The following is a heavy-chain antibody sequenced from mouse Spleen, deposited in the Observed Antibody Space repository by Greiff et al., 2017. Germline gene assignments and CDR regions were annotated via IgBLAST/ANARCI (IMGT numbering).Heavy chain of an antibody. D-gene: IGHD2-3*01. V-gene: IGHV5-9*04. Sequence: EVKLVESGGGLVKPGGSLKLSCAASGFTFSSYAMSWVRQTPEKRLEWVATISSGGGNTYYPDSVKGRFTISRDNAKNTLYLQMSSLKSEDTAMYYCARQDGYYYYSFDYWGQGTPLTVSS. J-gene: IGHJ2*01. CDR3: ARQDGYYYYSFDY. CDR2: ISSGGGNT. CDR1: GFTFSSYA.